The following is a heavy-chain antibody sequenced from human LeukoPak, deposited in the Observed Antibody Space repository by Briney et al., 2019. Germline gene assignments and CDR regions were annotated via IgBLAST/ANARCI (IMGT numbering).Heavy chain of an antibody. V-gene: IGHV3-74*01. J-gene: IGHJ4*02. CDR2: VNSDGSIT. CDR3: ARVQTCFDY. CDR1: GFTFSNYW. Sequence: GGSLRLSCAVSGFTFSNYWMHWVRQAPGKGLAWVARVNSDGSITNYADSVKGRFTISRDNAKNTLYLQINTLRAEDTAVYYCARVQTCFDYWGQGTLVTVSS.